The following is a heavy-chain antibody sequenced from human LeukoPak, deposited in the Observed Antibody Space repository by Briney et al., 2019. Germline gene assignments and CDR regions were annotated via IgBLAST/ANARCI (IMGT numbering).Heavy chain of an antibody. CDR3: ARANYYCSGNKDLDY. D-gene: IGHD3-10*01. V-gene: IGHV1-8*01. Sequence: ASVKVSCKASVYTFTTYDTNWVRQATGQGLEWMGWMNPNSGNTGYAQKFQGRVTMTRNTSMSTAYMELNSLRSEDTAVYYCARANYYCSGNKDLDYWGQGTLVTVSS. CDR2: MNPNSGNT. J-gene: IGHJ4*02. CDR1: VYTFTTYD.